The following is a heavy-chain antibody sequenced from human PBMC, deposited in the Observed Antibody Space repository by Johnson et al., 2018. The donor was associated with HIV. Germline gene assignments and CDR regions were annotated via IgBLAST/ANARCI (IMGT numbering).Heavy chain of an antibody. V-gene: IGHV3-23*04. D-gene: IGHD1-26*01. CDR1: GFTFSSYA. Sequence: VQLVESGGGLVQPGGSLTLSCVGSGFTFSSYAMSWVRQAPGKGLEWVSGISGGGGNKYYADSVKGRFTISRDNSKNTLYLQMSSLRAEDTAVYYCARDLWGGSYLDVFDIWGQGTMVTVSS. J-gene: IGHJ3*02. CDR2: ISGGGGNK. CDR3: ARDLWGGSYLDVFDI.